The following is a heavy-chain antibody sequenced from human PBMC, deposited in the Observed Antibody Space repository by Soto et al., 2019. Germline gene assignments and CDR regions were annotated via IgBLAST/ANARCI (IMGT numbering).Heavy chain of an antibody. CDR3: ASRYYYDSSGYAVPPLDYSYGMDV. J-gene: IGHJ6*02. CDR2: IIPIFGTA. D-gene: IGHD3-22*01. Sequence: VEASCEDPRGTINSSSISWVRHAPGKGLEWMGGIIPIFGTANYAQKFQGRVTITADESTSTAYMELSSLRSEDTAVYYCASRYYYDSSGYAVPPLDYSYGMDVWGQGTMVTVSS. CDR1: RGTINSSS. V-gene: IGHV1-69*01.